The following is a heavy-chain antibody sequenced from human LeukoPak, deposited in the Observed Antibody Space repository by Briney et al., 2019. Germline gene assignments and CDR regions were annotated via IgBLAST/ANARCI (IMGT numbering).Heavy chain of an antibody. CDR2: ISAYNGNT. Sequence: ASVKVSCKASGYTLTSYGISWVRQAPGQGLEWMGWISAYNGNTNYAQKLQGRVTMTTDTSTSTAYMELRSLRSDDTAGYYCARVGGDQGLLWFGEFYYYYYMDVWGKGTTVTVSS. V-gene: IGHV1-18*01. CDR3: ARVGGDQGLLWFGEFYYYYYMDV. J-gene: IGHJ6*03. CDR1: GYTLTSYG. D-gene: IGHD3-10*01.